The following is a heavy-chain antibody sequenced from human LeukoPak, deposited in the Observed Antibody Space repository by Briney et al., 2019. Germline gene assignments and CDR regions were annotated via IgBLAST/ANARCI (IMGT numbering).Heavy chain of an antibody. CDR3: ARAQHGGITGNNSLDY. Sequence: GASVKVSCKASGGTFSSYAISWVRQAPGQGLEWMGWINPNSGGTNYAQKFQGRVTMTRDTSISTAYMELGRLRSDDTAVYYCARAQHGGITGNNSLDYWGQGTLVTVSS. J-gene: IGHJ4*02. D-gene: IGHD1-20*01. V-gene: IGHV1-2*02. CDR1: GGTFSSYA. CDR2: INPNSGGT.